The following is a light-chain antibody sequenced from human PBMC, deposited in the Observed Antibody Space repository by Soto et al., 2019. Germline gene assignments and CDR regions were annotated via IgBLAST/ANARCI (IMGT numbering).Light chain of an antibody. J-gene: IGKJ3*01. CDR1: QDISNH. Sequence: DIQMTQSPSSLSASVGDRVTITCQASQDISNHLNWYQQKPGKAPKLLIYDASNLETGVPSRFSGSGSGTDFTFTISSLQPEDIATYYCQQYDNPPFTFGPGTKVDIK. CDR2: DAS. CDR3: QQYDNPPFT. V-gene: IGKV1-33*01.